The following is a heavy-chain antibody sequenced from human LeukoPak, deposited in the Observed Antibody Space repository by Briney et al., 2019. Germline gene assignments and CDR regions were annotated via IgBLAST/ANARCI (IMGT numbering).Heavy chain of an antibody. D-gene: IGHD2-2*02. Sequence: SETLSLTCTVSGGSISSSSYYWGWIRQPPGKGLEWIGSIYYSGSTYYNPSLKSRVTISVDTSKNQFSLKLSSVTAADTAVYYCTTSRTNDCSSPSCYTDYWGQGTLVTVSS. CDR1: GGSISSSSYY. V-gene: IGHV4-39*01. J-gene: IGHJ4*02. CDR3: TTSRTNDCSSPSCYTDY. CDR2: IYYSGST.